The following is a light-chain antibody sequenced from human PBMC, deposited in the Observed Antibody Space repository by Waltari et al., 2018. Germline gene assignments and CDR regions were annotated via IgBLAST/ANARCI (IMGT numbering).Light chain of an antibody. J-gene: IGLJ2*01. CDR3: TSYRSTNTRVI. Sequence: QSALTQPASVSGSPGQSITISCTGINGDVRGYYYVSLYQQYPGKAPKLLIYDVSHRPSGVSSRFSASKSGNTASLTISGLQTEDEADYYCTSYRSTNTRVIFGGGTKLAVL. CDR2: DVS. CDR1: NGDVRGYYY. V-gene: IGLV2-14*03.